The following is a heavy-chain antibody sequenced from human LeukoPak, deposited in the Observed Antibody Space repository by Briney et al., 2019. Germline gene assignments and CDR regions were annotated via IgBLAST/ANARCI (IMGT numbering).Heavy chain of an antibody. CDR1: GGSISSSSYY. CDR2: IYYSGST. D-gene: IGHD1-26*01. Sequence: SETLSLICTVSGGSISSSSYYWGWIRQPPGKGLEWIGSIYYSGSTYYNPSLKSRVTISVDTSKNQFSLKLSSVTAADTAVYYCARVLLSGSYSFNYWGQGTLVTVSS. J-gene: IGHJ4*02. V-gene: IGHV4-39*01. CDR3: ARVLLSGSYSFNY.